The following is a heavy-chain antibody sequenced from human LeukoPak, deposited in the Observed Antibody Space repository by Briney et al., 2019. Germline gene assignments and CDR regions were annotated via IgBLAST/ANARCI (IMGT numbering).Heavy chain of an antibody. CDR2: IKQDGSEK. CDR3: ATGALWFGVSWSDP. V-gene: IGHV3-7*01. Sequence: PGGSLRLSCAASGLTFSSYWMSWVRQAPGKGLEWVANIKQDGSEKYYVDSVKGRFTISRDNAKNSLYLQMNSLRAEDTAVYYCATGALWFGVSWSDPWGQGTLVTVSS. D-gene: IGHD3-10*01. CDR1: GLTFSSYW. J-gene: IGHJ5*02.